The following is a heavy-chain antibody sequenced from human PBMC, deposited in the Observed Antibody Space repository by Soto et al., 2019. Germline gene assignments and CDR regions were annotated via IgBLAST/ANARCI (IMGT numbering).Heavy chain of an antibody. J-gene: IGHJ4*02. D-gene: IGHD1-26*01. V-gene: IGHV4-59*01. CDR3: ARVNSGSYSGPKTHFDY. Sequence: QVQLQESGPGLVKPSETLSLTCTVSGGSISSYYWSWIRQPPGKGLEWIGYIYYSGSTNYNPSLKSRVTISVDTSKNQCSLKLSSVTAADTAVYYCARVNSGSYSGPKTHFDYWGQGTLVTVSS. CDR1: GGSISSYY. CDR2: IYYSGST.